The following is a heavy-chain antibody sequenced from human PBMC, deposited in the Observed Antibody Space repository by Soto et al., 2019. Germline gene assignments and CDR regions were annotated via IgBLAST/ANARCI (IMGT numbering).Heavy chain of an antibody. Sequence: GASVKVSCKASGGTFSSDAISWVRQAPGQGLEWMGGIIPIFGTANYAQKFQGRVTIAADESTSTAYMELSSLRSEDTAGYYCASVAGGWDSSWTSDAFDIWGQGTLVTVSS. V-gene: IGHV1-69*13. D-gene: IGHD6-13*01. CDR3: ASVAGGWDSSWTSDAFDI. J-gene: IGHJ3*02. CDR2: IIPIFGTA. CDR1: GGTFSSDA.